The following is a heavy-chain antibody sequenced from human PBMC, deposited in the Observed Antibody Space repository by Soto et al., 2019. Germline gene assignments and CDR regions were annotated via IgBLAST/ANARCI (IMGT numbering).Heavy chain of an antibody. CDR3: ARALSGSYYIFGY. Sequence: SQTLSLTCAMSGDSVSSNSATWNWIRQSPSRGLEWLGRTYYRSKWYYDYAVSVKSRVSIDPDTAKNQLSLQLKSVTPEDTAVYYCARALSGSYYIFGYWGQGTSVTVSS. D-gene: IGHD3-10*01. J-gene: IGHJ4*02. CDR1: GDSVSSNSAT. CDR2: TYYRSKWYY. V-gene: IGHV6-1*01.